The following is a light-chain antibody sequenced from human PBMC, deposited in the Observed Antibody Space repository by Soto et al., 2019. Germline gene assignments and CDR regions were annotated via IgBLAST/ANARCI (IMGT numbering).Light chain of an antibody. CDR1: SSDVGGYNY. V-gene: IGLV2-8*01. CDR3: SSYAGRNNLGV. CDR2: EVS. Sequence: QSALTQPPSASGSPGQSVTISCTGTSSDVGGYNYVSWYQQHPGKAPKLMIYEVSKRPAGVPDRFSGSKSGNTASLTVSGLQAEDEADYYCSSYAGRNNLGVFGTGTKLTV. J-gene: IGLJ1*01.